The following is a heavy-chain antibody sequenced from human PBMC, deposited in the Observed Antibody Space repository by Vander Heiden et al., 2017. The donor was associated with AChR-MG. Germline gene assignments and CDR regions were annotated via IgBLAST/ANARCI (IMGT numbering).Heavy chain of an antibody. V-gene: IGHV4-34*01. CDR1: GGSSSGYY. J-gene: IGHJ4*02. D-gene: IGHD3-22*01. Sequence: QVQLQQWGAGLLKPSETLSLTCAVYGGSSSGYYWSWIRQPPGKGLEWIGEINHSGSTNYNPSLKSRVTISVDTSKNQFSLKLSSVTAADTAVYYCARGRNGYYYDSSGYYFRLWGQGTLVTVSS. CDR2: INHSGST. CDR3: ARGRNGYYYDSSGYYFRL.